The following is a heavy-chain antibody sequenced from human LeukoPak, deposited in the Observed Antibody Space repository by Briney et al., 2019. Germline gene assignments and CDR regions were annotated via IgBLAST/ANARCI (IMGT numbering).Heavy chain of an antibody. CDR2: IGGSGSRT. D-gene: IGHD6-19*01. V-gene: IGHV3-23*01. J-gene: IGHJ4*02. Sequence: GGSLRLSCAASGFTFSSYAMSWVRQAPGKSLEWVSGIGGSGSRTYYADSVKGRFTISRDNSKNTLYLQMNSLRAEDTAIYYCAKKYEVTVYGSGLNYFDYWGQGTLVTVSS. CDR1: GFTFSSYA. CDR3: AKKYEVTVYGSGLNYFDY.